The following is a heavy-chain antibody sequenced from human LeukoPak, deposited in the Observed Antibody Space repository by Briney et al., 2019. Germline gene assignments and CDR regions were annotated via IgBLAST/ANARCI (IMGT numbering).Heavy chain of an antibody. D-gene: IGHD6-19*01. Sequence: GESLKISCNGSGYXFSSYWIGWVRQMPGKGLEWLGIIYPADSDTRYSPSFQGQVTISADKSNSTAYLQWSSLKASDTAMYHCARFRDSSSAYYFDYWGQGTLVTVSS. CDR1: GYXFSSYW. CDR3: ARFRDSSSAYYFDY. V-gene: IGHV5-51*01. CDR2: IYPADSDT. J-gene: IGHJ4*02.